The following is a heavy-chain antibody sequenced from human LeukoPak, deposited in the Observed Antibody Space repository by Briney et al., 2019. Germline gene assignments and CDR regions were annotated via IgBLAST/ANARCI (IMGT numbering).Heavy chain of an antibody. V-gene: IGHV4-59*01. CDR1: GGSISSYY. Sequence: SETLSPTCTVSGGSISSYYWSWIRQPPGKGLEWIGYIYYSGSTNYNPSLKSRVTISVDTSKNQFSLKLSSVTAADTAVYYCARHDSPTPYFDYWGQGTLVTVSS. CDR3: ARHDSPTPYFDY. J-gene: IGHJ4*02. CDR2: IYYSGST. D-gene: IGHD3-16*01.